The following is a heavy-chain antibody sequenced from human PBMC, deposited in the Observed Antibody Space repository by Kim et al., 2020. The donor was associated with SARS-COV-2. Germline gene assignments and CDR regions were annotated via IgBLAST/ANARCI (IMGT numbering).Heavy chain of an antibody. Sequence: GGSLRLSCAASGFTFSSYWMHWVRQAPGKGLVWVSRINSDGSSTSYADSVKGRFTISRDNAKNTLYLQMNSLRAEDTAVYYCARVAGYDILTGSDYWGQGTLVTVSS. CDR2: INSDGSST. J-gene: IGHJ4*02. CDR3: ARVAGYDILTGSDY. V-gene: IGHV3-74*01. D-gene: IGHD3-9*01. CDR1: GFTFSSYW.